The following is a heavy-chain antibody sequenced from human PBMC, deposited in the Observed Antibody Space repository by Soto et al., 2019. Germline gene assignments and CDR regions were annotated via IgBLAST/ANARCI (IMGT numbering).Heavy chain of an antibody. V-gene: IGHV1-18*01. CDR2: ISAINGNT. J-gene: IGHJ5*02. CDR1: GYTFTSYG. D-gene: IGHD3-10*01. CDR3: ARDLGITMVRGVRENWFDP. Sequence: ASVKVSCKASGYTFTSYGISWVRQAPGQGLEWMGWISAINGNTNYAQKLQGRVTITADKSTSTAYMELSSLRSEDTAVYYCARDLGITMVRGVRENWFDPWGQGTLVTVSS.